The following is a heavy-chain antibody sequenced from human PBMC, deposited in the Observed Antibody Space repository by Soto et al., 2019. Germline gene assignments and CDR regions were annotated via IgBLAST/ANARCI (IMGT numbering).Heavy chain of an antibody. J-gene: IGHJ6*02. CDR3: ARSDSSSRNYGMDV. V-gene: IGHV5-10-1*01. CDR1: GYSFTTYW. Sequence: GESLKISCKGSGYSFTTYWISWVRQMPGKGLEWMGRIDPSDSYTNYSPSSQGHVTISADKSISTAYLQWSSLKASDTAMYYCARSDSSSRNYGMDVWGQGTTVTVSS. CDR2: IDPSDSYT. D-gene: IGHD6-13*01.